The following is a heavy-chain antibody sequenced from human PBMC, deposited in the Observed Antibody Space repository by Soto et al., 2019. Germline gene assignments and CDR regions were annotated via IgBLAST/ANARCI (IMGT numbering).Heavy chain of an antibody. V-gene: IGHV3-53*05. CDR1: GFTVSSSH. CDR2: IYNDEST. J-gene: IGHJ4*02. CDR3: AKSRDGQKGPFDY. Sequence: PGGSLRLSCAASGFTVSSSHITWVRQAPGKGLEWVSSIYNDESTYYADSVKGRFTISRDNSKNTLYLQMNSLRAEDTAVYYCAKSRDGQKGPFDYWGQGTLVTVSS.